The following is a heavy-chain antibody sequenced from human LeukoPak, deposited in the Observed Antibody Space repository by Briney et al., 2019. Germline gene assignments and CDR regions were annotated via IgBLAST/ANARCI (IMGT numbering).Heavy chain of an antibody. CDR2: IEQDGSEK. V-gene: IGHV3-7*01. CDR1: GFTFSSYW. Sequence: PAGSLRLSCAASGFTFSSYWMSWVRQAPGKGLEWVANIEQDGSEKYYVDSVKGRFTISSANAKNSLYLQMNSLRAGDTAVYYCARDYTYYDILTGYPYWYFDLWGRGALVTVSS. D-gene: IGHD3-9*01. J-gene: IGHJ2*01. CDR3: ARDYTYYDILTGYPYWYFDL.